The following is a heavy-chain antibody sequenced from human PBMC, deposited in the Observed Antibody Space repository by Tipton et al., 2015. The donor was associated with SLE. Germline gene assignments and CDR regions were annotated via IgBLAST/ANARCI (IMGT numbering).Heavy chain of an antibody. Sequence: GLVKPSETLSLTCTVSGGSISSHYWSWIRQPPGKGLEWIGYVHYAGSTNHNPSLKSRVTISVDTSKDQFSLRLSSVTAADTAVYYCAREMREAFDYWGQGTLVTVSS. CDR3: AREMREAFDY. D-gene: IGHD1-26*01. J-gene: IGHJ4*02. CDR2: VHYAGST. V-gene: IGHV4-59*11. CDR1: GGSISSHY.